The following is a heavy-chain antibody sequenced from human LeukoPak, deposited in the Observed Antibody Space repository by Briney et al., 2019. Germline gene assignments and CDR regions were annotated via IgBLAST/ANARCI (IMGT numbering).Heavy chain of an antibody. V-gene: IGHV1-2*02. D-gene: IGHD5-18*01. CDR1: GYTFSGYY. CDR2: INPNSGDT. J-gene: IGHJ4*02. CDR3: ARVAGRVTAIIIAHVDY. Sequence: ASVKVSCKASGYTFSGYYMYWVRQAPGQGLEWMGWINPNSGDTKYAPKFQGRVTMTRDTSISTAYMELSSLRSDDTAVYYCARVAGRVTAIIIAHVDYWGQGTLVTVSS.